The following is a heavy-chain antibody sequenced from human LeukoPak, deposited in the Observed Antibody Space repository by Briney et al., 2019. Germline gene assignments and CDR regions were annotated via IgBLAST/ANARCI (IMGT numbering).Heavy chain of an antibody. Sequence: SQTLSLTCTVSGGSISSGDYYWSWIRQPPGQGLEWVGYIYYSGSTYYNPSLKSRVTISVDTSKNQFSLKLSSVTAADTAVYYCARCTIFGQDIWGQGTMVTVSS. CDR2: IYYSGST. CDR1: GGSISSGDYY. D-gene: IGHD3-3*01. V-gene: IGHV4-30-4*08. J-gene: IGHJ3*02. CDR3: ARCTIFGQDI.